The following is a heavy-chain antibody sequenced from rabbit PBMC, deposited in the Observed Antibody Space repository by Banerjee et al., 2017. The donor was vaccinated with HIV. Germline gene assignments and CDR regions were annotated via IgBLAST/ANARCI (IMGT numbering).Heavy chain of an antibody. J-gene: IGHJ4*01. CDR2: INVVTGKA. V-gene: IGHV1S45*01. Sequence: QEQLEESGGGLVKPEGSLTLTCKASGFSFSDKAVMCWVRQAPGKGLEWIACINVVTGKALYASWAKGRFTFSRTSSTTVTLQMTSLTVADTATYFCARVSEASGWGEDLWGPGTLVTVS. CDR3: ARVSEASGWGEDL. D-gene: IGHD4-1*01. CDR1: GFSFSDKAV.